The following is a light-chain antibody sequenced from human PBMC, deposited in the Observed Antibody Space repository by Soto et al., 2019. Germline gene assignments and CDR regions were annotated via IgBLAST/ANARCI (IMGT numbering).Light chain of an antibody. CDR1: QRISCW. Sequence: DIQMTQSPSTLSASVGSRVPITCRASQRISCWLAWYQQKSGKAPKFLIYKASSLEGGVPSRFSGSGSGTEYALSISSLHPDYFATYFYQQGHSTPVTFGQGTRLEIK. V-gene: IGKV1-5*03. J-gene: IGKJ5*01. CDR3: QQGHSTPVT. CDR2: KAS.